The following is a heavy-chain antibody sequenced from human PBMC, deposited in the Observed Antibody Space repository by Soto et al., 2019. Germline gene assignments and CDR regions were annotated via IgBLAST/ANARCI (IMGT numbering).Heavy chain of an antibody. CDR2: IWDDGIKK. CDR3: VRGGKLAGAFDI. J-gene: IGHJ3*02. D-gene: IGHD3-16*01. Sequence: QEQLVESGGDVVQPGRSLRLSCAASGFIFSDYGLHWVRQAPGKGLEWVAVIWDDGIKKYYADSVKGRFTISRDNSENMVYLQMNSLRGEDTAVYYCVRGGKLAGAFDIWGQGTMVTVFS. V-gene: IGHV3-33*01. CDR1: GFIFSDYG.